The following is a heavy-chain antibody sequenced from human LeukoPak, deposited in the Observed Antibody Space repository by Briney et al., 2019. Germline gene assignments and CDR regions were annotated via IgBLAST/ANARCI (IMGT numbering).Heavy chain of an antibody. J-gene: IGHJ4*02. CDR2: FSGTDVST. CDR1: GFTLSKYA. CDR3: AKAVGLYDSAYY. Sequence: GGSLRLSCAASGFTLSKYAMSWVRQAPGTGLEWVSGFSGTDVSTYYADSVKGRFTISRDISKNTLYLQMNSLRDEDTAVYYCAKAVGLYDSAYYWGQGTLVTVSS. D-gene: IGHD3-22*01. V-gene: IGHV3-23*01.